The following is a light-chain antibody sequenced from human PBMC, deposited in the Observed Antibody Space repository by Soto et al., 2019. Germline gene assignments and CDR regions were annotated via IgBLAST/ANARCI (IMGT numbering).Light chain of an antibody. J-gene: IGKJ1*01. Sequence: EVVLTQSPGTVSLSQGERATLPCRPSQSVSSSYLAWYQQKPGQAPRLLISGASSRATGVTDRFSGSGSGTDFTLTINRLEPEDFAVYYCQQYGDLPWTFGQGTKV. CDR1: QSVSSSY. CDR3: QQYGDLPWT. CDR2: GAS. V-gene: IGKV3-20*01.